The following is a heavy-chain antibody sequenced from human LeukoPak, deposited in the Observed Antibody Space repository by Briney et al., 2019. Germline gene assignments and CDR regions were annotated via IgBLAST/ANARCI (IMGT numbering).Heavy chain of an antibody. J-gene: IGHJ6*03. CDR1: GFTFSNYG. V-gene: IGHV3-11*01. Sequence: GGSLRPSCAASGFTFSNYGMHWIRQAPGKGLEGVSSISDSGNTIYYADSVKGRFTISRDNAKNSLYLQVNSLRAEDTAVYYCAKVVEYSSSSGVVSSGFNYYYYMDVWGKGTTVTVSS. D-gene: IGHD6-6*01. CDR2: ISDSGNTI. CDR3: AKVVEYSSSSGVVSSGFNYYYYMDV.